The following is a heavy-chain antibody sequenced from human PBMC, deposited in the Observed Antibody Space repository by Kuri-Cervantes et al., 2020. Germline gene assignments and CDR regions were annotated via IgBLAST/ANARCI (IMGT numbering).Heavy chain of an antibody. CDR1: GYSISSGYY. CDR2: IYHSGST. J-gene: IGHJ3*02. V-gene: IGHV4-38-2*01. Sequence: SETLSLTCAVSGYSISSGYYWGWIRQPPGKGLEWIGSIYHSGSTNYNPSLKSRVTISVDTSKNQFSLKLSSVTAADTAVYYCARGLVVVPAARKVGAFDIWGQGTMVTVSS. CDR3: ARGLVVVPAARKVGAFDI. D-gene: IGHD2-2*01.